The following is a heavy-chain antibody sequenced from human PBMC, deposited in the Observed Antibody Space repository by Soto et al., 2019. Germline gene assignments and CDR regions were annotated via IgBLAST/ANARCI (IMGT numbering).Heavy chain of an antibody. CDR1: GYPFPTYW. J-gene: IGHJ3*02. V-gene: IGHV5-10-1*01. CDR3: ARHGFYGFDI. Sequence: PGESLKTSFEGSGYPFPTYWITWVRQMPGKGLEWMGRIDPHDSYTTYGPSFQGHVSISIDKSIRTAYLQWSSLKASDTAIYYCARHGFYGFDIWGRGTMVTVSS. D-gene: IGHD2-2*03. CDR2: IDPHDSYT.